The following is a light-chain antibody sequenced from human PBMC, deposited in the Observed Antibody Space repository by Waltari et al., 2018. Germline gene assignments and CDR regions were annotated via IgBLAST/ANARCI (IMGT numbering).Light chain of an antibody. V-gene: IGKV1-5*03. Sequence: DIQMTQSPSTLSASVGDRVTITCRASQSISSWLAWYQQKPGKAPKLLIYKASSLESGVPSRFSGSGSGTEFTLTISSLQPDDFATYYCQQYNSYSRWTFSQGTKVEIK. CDR2: KAS. CDR3: QQYNSYSRWT. J-gene: IGKJ1*01. CDR1: QSISSW.